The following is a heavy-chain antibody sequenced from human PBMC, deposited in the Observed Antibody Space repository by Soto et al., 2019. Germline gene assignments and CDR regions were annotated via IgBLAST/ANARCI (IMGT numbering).Heavy chain of an antibody. D-gene: IGHD5-12*01. J-gene: IGHJ5*02. CDR3: ARSGDGYNYPPVVGWFDP. CDR2: IYYSGST. V-gene: IGHV4-39*01. CDR1: GGSISSSSYY. Sequence: SETLSLTCTVSGGSISSSSYYWGWIRQPPGKGLEWIGSIYYSGSTYYNPSLKSRVTISVDTSKNQFSLKLSSVTAADTAVYYCARSGDGYNYPPVVGWFDPWGQGTLVTVSS.